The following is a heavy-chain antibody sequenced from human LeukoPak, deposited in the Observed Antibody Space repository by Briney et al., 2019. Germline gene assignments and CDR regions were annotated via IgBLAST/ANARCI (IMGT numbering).Heavy chain of an antibody. V-gene: IGHV4-61*02. CDR2: IYTSGST. Sequence: SETLSLTCTVSGNSISSGDYYWSWIRQPAGKGLEWIGRIYTSGSTTYNPSLKSRVTISGDTSENQFSLRLTSVTAADTAAYYCARRGGIIRGVASYYYMDVWGKGTTVTISS. CDR3: ARRGGIIRGVASYYYMDV. CDR1: GNSISSGDYY. D-gene: IGHD3-10*01. J-gene: IGHJ6*03.